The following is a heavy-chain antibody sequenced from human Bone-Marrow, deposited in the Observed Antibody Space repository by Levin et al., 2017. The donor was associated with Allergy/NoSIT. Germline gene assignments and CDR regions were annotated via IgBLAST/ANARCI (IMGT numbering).Heavy chain of an antibody. V-gene: IGHV3-7*03. J-gene: IGHJ4*02. CDR2: IKHDGTEK. CDR3: ARDMWGGLEGDY. CDR1: GFSISSYW. D-gene: IGHD3-16*01. Sequence: GGSLRLSCLASGFSISSYWMTWVRQSPGKGLEWVANIKHDGTEKNYADSVRGRFTISRDDTKNSHYLQMNSLRVEDTAIYFCARDMWGGLEGDYWGPGTLVTVSS.